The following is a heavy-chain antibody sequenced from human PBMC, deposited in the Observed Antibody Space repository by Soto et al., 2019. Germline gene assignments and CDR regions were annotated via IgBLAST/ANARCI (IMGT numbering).Heavy chain of an antibody. CDR1: GDSISSGYY. CDR3: ARAELVGATDY. CDR2: IYHSGST. D-gene: IGHD1-26*01. Sequence: SETLSLTCAVSGDSISSGYYWAWIRQPPGKGLEWIGSIYHSGSTYYNPSLKSRVTISVDTSKNQFSLKLSSVTAADTAVYYCARAELVGATDYWGQGTLVTVSS. J-gene: IGHJ4*02. V-gene: IGHV4-38-2*01.